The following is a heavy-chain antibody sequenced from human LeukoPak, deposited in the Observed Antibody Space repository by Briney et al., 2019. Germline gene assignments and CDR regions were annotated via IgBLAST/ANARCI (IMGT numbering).Heavy chain of an antibody. CDR2: IIPILGIA. J-gene: IGHJ3*02. CDR3: ASSLYDSSGLDAFDI. CDR1: GGTFSSYA. V-gene: IGHV1-69*04. Sequence: SVKVSCKASGGTFSSYAISWVRQAPGQGLEWMGRIIPILGIANYAQKFQGRVTITADKSTSTAYMELGSLRSEDTAVYYCASSLYDSSGLDAFDIWGQGTMVTVSS. D-gene: IGHD3-22*01.